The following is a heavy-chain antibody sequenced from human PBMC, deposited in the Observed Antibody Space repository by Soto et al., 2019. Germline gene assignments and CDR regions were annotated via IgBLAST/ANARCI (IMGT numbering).Heavy chain of an antibody. CDR3: ARAPRSNWYAP. CDR2: ISAYNGNT. J-gene: IGHJ5*02. Sequence: QVQLVQSGAEVKKPGASVKVSCKASGYTFTSYGISWVRQAPGQGLEWMGWISAYNGNTNYAQKLQGRVTMTTDTATSTAYIALRSLRSDDTAVYYCARAPRSNWYAPWGQGTPVTVSS. CDR1: GYTFTSYG. V-gene: IGHV1-18*01.